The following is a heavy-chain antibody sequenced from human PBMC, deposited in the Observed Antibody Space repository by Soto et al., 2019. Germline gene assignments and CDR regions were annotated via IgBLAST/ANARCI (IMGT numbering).Heavy chain of an antibody. Sequence: SATRSLTCSVSGDSISTVDYFWAWIRQPPGQALEYIGYIYKSTTTYYNPSFESRVAISLDTSKSQFSLNVTSVTAADTAVYFCARGRYCLTGRCFPNWFDSWGQGTLVTVSS. CDR2: IYKSTTT. V-gene: IGHV4-30-4*01. J-gene: IGHJ5*01. CDR3: ARGRYCLTGRCFPNWFDS. D-gene: IGHD2-15*01. CDR1: GDSISTVDYF.